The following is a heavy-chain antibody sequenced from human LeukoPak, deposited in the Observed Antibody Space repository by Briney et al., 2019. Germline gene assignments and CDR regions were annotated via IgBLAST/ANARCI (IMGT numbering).Heavy chain of an antibody. J-gene: IGHJ5*02. V-gene: IGHV4-39*01. CDR2: IYYSGST. CDR3: ARRRWLHNWFGP. D-gene: IGHD5-24*01. CDR1: GGSISSSSYY. Sequence: SETLSLTCTVSGGSISSSSYYWGWIRQPPGKGLEWIGSIYYSGSTYYNPSLKSRVTISVDTSKNQFSLKLSSVTAADTAVYYCARRRWLHNWFGPWGQGTLVTVSS.